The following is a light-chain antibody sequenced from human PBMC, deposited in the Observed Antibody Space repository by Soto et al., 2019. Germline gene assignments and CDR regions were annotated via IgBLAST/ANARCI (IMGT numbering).Light chain of an antibody. CDR1: QSISDN. CDR3: QQYNNWPLT. CDR2: GAS. V-gene: IGKV3-15*01. J-gene: IGKJ3*01. Sequence: EIVMTQSPATLSVSPGERATLSCRASQSISDNLAWYQQKPGQAPRLLIYGASTRATAVPARFSGSGSGTEFTLTISSLQSEDFAAYYCQQYNNWPLTFGPGTKVDVK.